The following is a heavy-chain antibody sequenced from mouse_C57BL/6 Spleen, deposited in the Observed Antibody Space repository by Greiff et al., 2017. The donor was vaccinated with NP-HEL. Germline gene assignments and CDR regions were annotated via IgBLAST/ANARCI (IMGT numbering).Heavy chain of an antibody. V-gene: IGHV14-4*01. CDR1: GFNIKDDY. CDR3: TNYGGAMDY. J-gene: IGHJ4*01. D-gene: IGHD1-1*01. CDR2: IDPENGDT. Sequence: EVKLVESGAELVRPGASVKLSCTASGFNIKDDYMHWVKQRPEQGLEWIGWIDPENGDTEYASKFQGKATITADTSSNTAYLQLSSLTSEDTAVYYCTNYGGAMDYWGQGTSVTVSS.